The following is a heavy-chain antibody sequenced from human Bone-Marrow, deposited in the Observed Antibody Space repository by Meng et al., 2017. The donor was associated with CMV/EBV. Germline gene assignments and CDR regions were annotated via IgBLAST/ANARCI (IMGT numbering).Heavy chain of an antibody. CDR3: TRGFAAAAGATILLDY. V-gene: IGHV4-59*01. D-gene: IGHD6-25*01. Sequence: SETLSLSCIVSGGSITSYFWNWVRQPPGKGLQWIGYIYYNGATNYNPSLKSRVTISVDTSKNQFSLKLSSVTAADTAIYYCTRGFAAAAGATILLDYWGQGELVNVDS. J-gene: IGHJ4*02. CDR2: IYYNGAT. CDR1: GGSITSYF.